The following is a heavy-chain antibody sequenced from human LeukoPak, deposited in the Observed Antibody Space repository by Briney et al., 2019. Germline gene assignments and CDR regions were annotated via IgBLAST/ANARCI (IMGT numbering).Heavy chain of an antibody. V-gene: IGHV1-2*06. Sequence: ASVKVSCKASGYTFTGYYMHWVRQAPGQGLEWMGRINPNSGGTNYAQKFQGRVTMTRDTSISTAYMELSRLRSDDTAVYYCVRDLYGGNSHYYYMDVWGKGTTVTVSS. J-gene: IGHJ6*03. D-gene: IGHD4-23*01. CDR2: INPNSGGT. CDR1: GYTFTGYY. CDR3: VRDLYGGNSHYYYMDV.